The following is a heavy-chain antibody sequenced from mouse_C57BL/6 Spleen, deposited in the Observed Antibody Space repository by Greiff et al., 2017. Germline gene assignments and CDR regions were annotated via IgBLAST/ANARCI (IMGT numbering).Heavy chain of an antibody. V-gene: IGHV1-62-2*01. Sequence: QVQLKESGAELVKPGASVKLSCKASGYTFTEYTIHWVKQRSGQGLEWIGWFYPGSGSIKYNEKFKDEATLTADKSSSTVYMELSRLTSEDSAVYFCARHAYYYGSSFYAMDYWGQGTSVTVSS. CDR3: ARHAYYYGSSFYAMDY. CDR1: GYTFTEYT. J-gene: IGHJ4*01. D-gene: IGHD1-1*01. CDR2: FYPGSGSI.